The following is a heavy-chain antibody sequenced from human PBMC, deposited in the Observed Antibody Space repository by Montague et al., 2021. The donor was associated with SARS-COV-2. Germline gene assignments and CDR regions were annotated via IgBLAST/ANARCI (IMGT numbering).Heavy chain of an antibody. CDR2: LFHIDTA. CDR1: DGSVISTYPH. J-gene: IGHJ4*02. V-gene: IGHV4-61*01. D-gene: IGHD3-16*01. CDR3: TGGIDAYKTGY. Sequence: SETLSLTCTVSDGSVISTYPHWHWVRQSPGRGLVWIGGYLFHIDTADYNASLRSRVTISVDTHENQFSLTLTSVTAADTAVYYCTGGIDAYKTGYWGQGIQVAVSP.